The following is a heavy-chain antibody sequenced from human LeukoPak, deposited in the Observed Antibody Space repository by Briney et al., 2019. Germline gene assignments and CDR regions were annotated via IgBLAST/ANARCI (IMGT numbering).Heavy chain of an antibody. J-gene: IGHJ4*02. Sequence: PSETLSLTCTVSGGSISSSSYYWGWIRQPPGKGLEWIGSIYYSGSTYYNPSLKSRVTISVDTSKNQFSLKLSSVTAADTAVYYCARATIFGVVTIHFDYWGQGTLVTVSS. CDR3: ARATIFGVVTIHFDY. V-gene: IGHV4-39*07. CDR1: GGSISSSSYY. CDR2: IYYSGST. D-gene: IGHD3-3*01.